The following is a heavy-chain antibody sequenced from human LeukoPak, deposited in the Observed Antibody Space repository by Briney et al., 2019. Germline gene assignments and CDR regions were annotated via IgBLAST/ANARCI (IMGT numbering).Heavy chain of an antibody. CDR3: ARGCHDFWSGYPGPCFDY. V-gene: IGHV1-2*04. CDR1: GYTFTGYY. J-gene: IGHJ4*02. Sequence: GASVKVSCKASGYTFTGYYMHWVRQAPGQGLEWMGWINPNSGGTNYAQKFQGWVTMTRDTSISTAYMELSRLRSDDTAVYYCARGCHDFWSGYPGPCFDYWGQGTLVTVSS. D-gene: IGHD3-3*01. CDR2: INPNSGGT.